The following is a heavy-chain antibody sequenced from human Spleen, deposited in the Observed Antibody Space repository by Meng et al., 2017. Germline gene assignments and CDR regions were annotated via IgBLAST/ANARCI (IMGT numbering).Heavy chain of an antibody. Sequence: ASVKVSCKPSGYNFPDYWLHWVRRAPGQGLEWMGRIDPKSGDTHYAQRFQGRVTMTGDTSISTAYMELSGLRSDDTAMYYCARAEGISAAGKLFGDYWGQGTLVTVSS. CDR3: ARAEGISAAGKLFGDY. V-gene: IGHV1-2*06. J-gene: IGHJ4*02. D-gene: IGHD6-13*01. CDR2: IDPKSGDT. CDR1: GYNFPDYW.